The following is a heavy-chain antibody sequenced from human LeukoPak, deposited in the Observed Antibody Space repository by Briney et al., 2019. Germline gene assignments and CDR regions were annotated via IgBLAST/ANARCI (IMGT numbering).Heavy chain of an antibody. Sequence: PGGSLRLSCVASGFAFSDYGMDWVRQAPGKGLEWVAVISPDGSRTYYADSVKGRFTISRDNSKNTLYLQMNSLRAEDTAVYYCAKGKTRYLDLRWSYFDYWGQGTLVTVSS. CDR1: GFAFSDYG. V-gene: IGHV3-30*18. CDR2: ISPDGSRT. J-gene: IGHJ4*02. D-gene: IGHD3-9*01. CDR3: AKGKTRYLDLRWSYFDY.